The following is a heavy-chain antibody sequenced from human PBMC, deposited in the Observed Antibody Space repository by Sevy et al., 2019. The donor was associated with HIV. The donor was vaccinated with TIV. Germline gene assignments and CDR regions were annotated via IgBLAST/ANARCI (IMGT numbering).Heavy chain of an antibody. Sequence: GGSLRLSCEASGFTFSSYWMHWVRQSPGKGLMWVSRISSDGSPTNYADSVKGRFTISRDNAKNTLYLQMNSLRAEDTALYYCARGYSYGYGMDVWGQWTTVTVSS. D-gene: IGHD5-18*01. V-gene: IGHV3-74*01. CDR3: ARGYSYGYGMDV. CDR2: ISSDGSPT. J-gene: IGHJ6*02. CDR1: GFTFSSYW.